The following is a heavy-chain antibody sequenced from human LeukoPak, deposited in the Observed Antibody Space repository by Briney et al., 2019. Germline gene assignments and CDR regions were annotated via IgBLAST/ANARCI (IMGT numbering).Heavy chain of an antibody. CDR1: GGSFTDYY. Sequence: SEALSLTCAVYGGSFTDYYWSWIRHLPGKGLEWIGEIHHRAGANYNPSLWGRVTISADTSKNQFSLHLTSVTAADTATFYCARGPVRDDGLTGISYYFGLDVWGHGTTVTVFS. CDR2: IHHRAGA. CDR3: ARGPVRDDGLTGISYYFGLDV. V-gene: IGHV4-34*01. J-gene: IGHJ6*02. D-gene: IGHD2-21*02.